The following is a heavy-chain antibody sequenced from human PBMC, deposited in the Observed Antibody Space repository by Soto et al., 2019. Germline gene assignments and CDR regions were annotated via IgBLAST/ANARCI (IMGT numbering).Heavy chain of an antibody. CDR3: ARDKGFRLRFLEWLLPFDY. J-gene: IGHJ4*02. V-gene: IGHV1-2*04. CDR2: INPNSGNT. D-gene: IGHD3-3*01. Sequence: ASVKVSCKASGYTFTGYYMHWVRQAPGQGLEWMGWINPNSGNTNYAQKFQGWVTMTTDTSISTAYMELRSLRSDDTAVYYCARDKGFRLRFLEWLLPFDYWGQGTLVTVSS. CDR1: GYTFTGYY.